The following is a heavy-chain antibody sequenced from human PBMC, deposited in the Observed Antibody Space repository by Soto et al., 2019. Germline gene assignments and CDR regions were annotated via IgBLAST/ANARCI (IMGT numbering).Heavy chain of an antibody. D-gene: IGHD2-15*01. J-gene: IGHJ5*02. CDR3: ARMVIVVVVAATEPKVVNWFDP. CDR2: IYYSGST. Sequence: SETLSLSCTVSGGSISSSSYYWGWIRQPPGKGLEWIGSIYYSGSTYYNPSLKSRVTISVDTSKNQFSLKLSSVTAADTAVYYCARMVIVVVVAATEPKVVNWFDPWGQGTLVTVS. V-gene: IGHV4-39*01. CDR1: GGSISSSSYY.